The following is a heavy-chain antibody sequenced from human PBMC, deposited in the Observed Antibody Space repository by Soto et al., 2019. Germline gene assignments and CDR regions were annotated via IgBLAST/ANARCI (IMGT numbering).Heavy chain of an antibody. J-gene: IGHJ2*01. CDR2: ISAYNGNT. V-gene: IGHV1-18*01. CDR1: GYTFTSYG. CDR3: ARDTQGTTVTTRYFDL. Sequence: QVQLVQSGAEVKKPGASVKVSCRASGYTFTSYGISWVRQAPGQGLEWMGWISAYNGNTNYAQKLQGRVTMTTDTSTSKAYMELRSLRSDDTAVYYCARDTQGTTVTTRYFDLWGRGTLVTVSS. D-gene: IGHD4-17*01.